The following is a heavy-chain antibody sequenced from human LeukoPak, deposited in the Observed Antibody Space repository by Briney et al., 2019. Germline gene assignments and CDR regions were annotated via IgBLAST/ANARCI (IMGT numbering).Heavy chain of an antibody. CDR3: ARGGYSYDFDY. V-gene: IGHV1-8*02. Sequence: ASVKVSCKASGYTFTGYYMHWVRQATGQGLEWMGWMNPNSGNTGYAQKFQGRVTMTRNTSISTAYMELSSLRSEDTAVYYCARGGYSYDFDYWGQGTLVTVSS. J-gene: IGHJ4*02. CDR2: MNPNSGNT. CDR1: GYTFTGYY. D-gene: IGHD5-18*01.